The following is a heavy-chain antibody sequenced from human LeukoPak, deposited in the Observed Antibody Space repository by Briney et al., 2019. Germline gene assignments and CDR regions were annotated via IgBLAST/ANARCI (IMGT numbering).Heavy chain of an antibody. D-gene: IGHD6-13*01. CDR1: RGSSSSGGYY. Sequence: SETLSLTCTVSRGSSSSGGYYWSWIRQHPGKGLGWIAYIYDSGSTYYNPSLKSRVNILLDMSEDQFSLKLSSVTAADTAVYYCATCPYSSSWCHFDSWGQGTLVTVSS. J-gene: IGHJ4*02. V-gene: IGHV4-31*03. CDR2: IYDSGST. CDR3: ATCPYSSSWCHFDS.